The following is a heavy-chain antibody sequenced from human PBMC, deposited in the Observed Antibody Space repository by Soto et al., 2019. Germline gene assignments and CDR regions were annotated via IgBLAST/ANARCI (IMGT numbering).Heavy chain of an antibody. V-gene: IGHV1-69*01. CDR1: GGTFSRHA. J-gene: IGHJ4*02. Sequence: QVQLVQSGAEVRKPGSSVNVSYKASGGTFSRHAISWVRQAPGQGLEWMGGIIPIFGTANHAQKFQGRVTIIADESTSTVYMELSSLRSEDMAMYYCARGWGYDSNDYYYAYWGQGSLVIVSS. D-gene: IGHD3-22*01. CDR3: ARGWGYDSNDYYYAY. CDR2: IIPIFGTA.